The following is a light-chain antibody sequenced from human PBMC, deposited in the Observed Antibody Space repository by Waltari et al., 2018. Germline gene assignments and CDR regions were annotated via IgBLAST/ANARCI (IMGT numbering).Light chain of an antibody. V-gene: IGLV2-14*03. CDR3: TVKRGSNTVV. CDR2: DVS. Sequence: QSALTQPASVSGSPGQSITFSSTGAGTDIAYYDYVCWYQQHPGKAPKLILFDVSNRPAGVSYRFSGSRSGSTASLTSSGLQAEDEADYYCTVKRGSNTVVFGGGTKLSVL. J-gene: IGLJ2*01. CDR1: GTDIAYYDY.